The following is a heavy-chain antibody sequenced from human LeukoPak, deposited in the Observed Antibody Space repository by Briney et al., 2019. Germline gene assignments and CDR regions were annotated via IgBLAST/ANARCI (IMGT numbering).Heavy chain of an antibody. CDR2: IIPIFGTA. CDR1: GGTVSSYA. Sequence: SVKVSCKASGGTVSSYAISWVRQAPGQGLEWMGGIIPIFGTANYAQKFQGRVTITADESTSTAYMELSSLRSEDTAVYYCARFSAGPYCGGDCRLGDDAFDIWGQGTMVTVSS. J-gene: IGHJ3*02. V-gene: IGHV1-69*01. CDR3: ARFSAGPYCGGDCRLGDDAFDI. D-gene: IGHD2-21*02.